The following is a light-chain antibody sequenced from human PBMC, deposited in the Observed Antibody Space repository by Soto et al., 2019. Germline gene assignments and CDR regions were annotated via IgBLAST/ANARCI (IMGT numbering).Light chain of an antibody. J-gene: IGKJ1*01. V-gene: IGKV1-39*01. Sequence: DIRMTQSPSSLSASVGDTVTITCRASQSISSHLNWYQQKPGKAPNLLMYTASNLQSGVPSRFSGSGSGTDFTLTISSLQPEDIATYYCQESYSTSFGQGTKVDIK. CDR2: TAS. CDR1: QSISSH. CDR3: QESYSTS.